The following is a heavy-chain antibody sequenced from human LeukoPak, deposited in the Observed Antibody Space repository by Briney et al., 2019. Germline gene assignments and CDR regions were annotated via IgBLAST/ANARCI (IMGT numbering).Heavy chain of an antibody. CDR1: GGSISRGDYY. D-gene: IGHD6-13*01. V-gene: IGHV4-30-4*01. J-gene: IGHJ5*02. CDR2: IYYSGST. CDR3: ARVDFRQQLVDSWFDP. Sequence: SQTLSLTCTVSGGSISRGDYYWSSIRQPPGKGLEWTGYIYYSGSTYYNPSLKSRVTISVDTSKNQFSLKLSSVTAADTAVYYCARVDFRQQLVDSWFDPWGQGTLVTVSS.